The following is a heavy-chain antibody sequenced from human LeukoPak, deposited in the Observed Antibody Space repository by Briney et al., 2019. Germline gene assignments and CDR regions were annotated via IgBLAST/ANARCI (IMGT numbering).Heavy chain of an antibody. CDR2: ISYDGGDK. Sequence: GGSLRLSCAASGFNFNTYTMHWVRQAPGKGLEWVAVISYDGGDKFYADSVKGRFTISRDNSKDAVYLQMNSLRAEDTAIYYCAKEREEGATPFDYWGRGSLVTVSS. CDR1: GFNFNTYT. V-gene: IGHV3-30*04. D-gene: IGHD1-26*01. J-gene: IGHJ4*02. CDR3: AKEREEGATPFDY.